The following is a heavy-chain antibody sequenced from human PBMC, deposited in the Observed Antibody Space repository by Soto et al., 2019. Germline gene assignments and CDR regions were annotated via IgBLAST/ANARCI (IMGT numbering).Heavy chain of an antibody. CDR3: ASSGTGAYYFDY. J-gene: IGHJ4*02. D-gene: IGHD3-10*01. Sequence: SETLSLTCTVSAGSISNYFWNWVRQPPGKGLEWIGYIYYSGTTNYNPSLKSRVTISVDTSKNQFSLSLSSVTAADTAVYYCASSGTGAYYFDYWGQGALVTVSS. CDR1: AGSISNYF. V-gene: IGHV4-59*01. CDR2: IYYSGTT.